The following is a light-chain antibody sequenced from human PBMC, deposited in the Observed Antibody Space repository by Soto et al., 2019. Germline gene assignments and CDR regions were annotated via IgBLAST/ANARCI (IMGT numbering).Light chain of an antibody. CDR2: AAS. CDR1: QSINYW. CDR3: QQYETFSGT. J-gene: IGKJ1*01. V-gene: IGKV1-5*01. Sequence: EIARSQSPCTVFAPVSERVTFPCRASQSINYWLAWYQQKPGEAPKLLICAASALPRGVPSRFSGSGSGTKFTLTIASLQPDDFATYYCQQYETFSGTFGPGAKVDIK.